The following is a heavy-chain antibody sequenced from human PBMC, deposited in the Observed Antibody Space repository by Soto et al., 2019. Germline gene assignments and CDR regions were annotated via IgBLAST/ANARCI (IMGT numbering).Heavy chain of an antibody. J-gene: IGHJ5*02. CDR1: GDSISSGAW. CDR3: ARDSRTGCSSTDCYMS. D-gene: IGHD2-2*01. CDR2: IYHSGNT. Sequence: QVQLQESGPGLGKASETLSLTCAVSGDSISSGAWWSWVRQSPGKGLQWIGEIYHSGNTRNNPSLKSRVTMSVDKSNNQFSLNLMSVTAADTATYYCARDSRTGCSSTDCYMSWGRGILVTVSS. V-gene: IGHV4-4*02.